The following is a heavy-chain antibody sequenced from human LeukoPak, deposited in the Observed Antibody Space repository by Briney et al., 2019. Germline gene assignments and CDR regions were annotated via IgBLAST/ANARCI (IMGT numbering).Heavy chain of an antibody. V-gene: IGHV4-39*01. Sequence: PSETLSLTCTVSGGSISSSSYYWGWIRQPPGKGLEWIGSIYYSGSTYYNPSLKSRVTISVDTSKNQFSLKLSSVTAADTAVYYCARDNDFWSGYPLNFDYWGQGTLVTVSS. CDR3: ARDNDFWSGYPLNFDY. CDR2: IYYSGST. D-gene: IGHD3-3*01. CDR1: GGSISSSSYY. J-gene: IGHJ4*02.